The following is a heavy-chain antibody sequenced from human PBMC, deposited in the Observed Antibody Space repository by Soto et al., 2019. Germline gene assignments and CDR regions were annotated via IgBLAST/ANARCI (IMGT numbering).Heavy chain of an antibody. CDR3: ARDRGGPGLNWFDP. CDR2: IIPILGIA. V-gene: IGHV1-69*04. J-gene: IGHJ5*02. CDR1: GGTFSSYP. D-gene: IGHD3-16*01. Sequence: QVQLVQSGAEVKKPGSSVKVSCKASGGTFSSYPISWVRQAPGQGLEWMGRIIPILGIANYAQKFQGRVTITADKSTSTAYMELSSLRSEDTAVYYCARDRGGPGLNWFDPWGQGTLVTVSS.